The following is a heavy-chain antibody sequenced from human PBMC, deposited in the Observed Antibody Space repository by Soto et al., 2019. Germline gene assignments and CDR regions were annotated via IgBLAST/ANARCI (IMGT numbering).Heavy chain of an antibody. D-gene: IGHD3-10*01. CDR3: ARDPGYGSGIEDYYYMDV. Sequence: GASVKVSCKASGYTFTGYYMHWVRQAPGQGLEWMGRIIPILGIANYAQKFQGRVTITADKSTSTAYMELSSLRSEDTAVYYCARDPGYGSGIEDYYYMDVWGKGTTVTVSS. CDR1: GYTFTGYY. CDR2: IIPILGIA. V-gene: IGHV1-69*04. J-gene: IGHJ6*03.